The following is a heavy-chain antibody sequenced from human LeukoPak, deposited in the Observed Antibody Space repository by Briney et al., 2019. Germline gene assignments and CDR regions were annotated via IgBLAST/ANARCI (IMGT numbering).Heavy chain of an antibody. D-gene: IGHD5-24*01. V-gene: IGHV3-53*01. Sequence: PGGSLRLSCAASGFTVSSNYMSWVRQAPGKGLEWVPVIYSGGSTYYADSVKGRFTISRDNSKNTLYLQMNSLRAEDTAVYYCARVGGAYNYDAFDIWGQGTMVTVSS. CDR2: IYSGGST. CDR1: GFTVSSNY. J-gene: IGHJ3*02. CDR3: ARVGGAYNYDAFDI.